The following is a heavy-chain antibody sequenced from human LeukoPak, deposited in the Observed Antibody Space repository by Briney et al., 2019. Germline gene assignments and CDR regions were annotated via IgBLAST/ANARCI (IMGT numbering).Heavy chain of an antibody. V-gene: IGHV3-21*01. CDR2: ISSSNYYI. D-gene: IGHD2-2*01. J-gene: IGHJ6*02. CDR3: ARDRYCSSTSCLYGMDV. Sequence: GSLRLSCAASGFTFSSYSMNWVRQAPGKGLEWVSSISSSNYYIYYTGSVKGRFTISRDNAENSLYLQMNSLRAEDTAVYYCARDRYCSSTSCLYGMDVWGQGTTVTVSS. CDR1: GFTFSSYS.